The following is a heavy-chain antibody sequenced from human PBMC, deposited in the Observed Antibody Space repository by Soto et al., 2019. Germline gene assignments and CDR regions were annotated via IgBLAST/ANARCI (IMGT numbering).Heavy chain of an antibody. J-gene: IGHJ4*02. CDR2: ISYDGSNK. D-gene: IGHD3-10*01. Sequence: TGGSLRLSCAASGFTFSSYGMHWVRQAPGKGLEWMAVISYDGSNKYYADSVKGRFTISRDNSKNTLYLQMNSLRAEDTAVYYCAKHGRPSSLLWFGELLFAVLDYWGQGT. CDR1: GFTFSSYG. V-gene: IGHV3-30*18. CDR3: AKHGRPSSLLWFGELLFAVLDY.